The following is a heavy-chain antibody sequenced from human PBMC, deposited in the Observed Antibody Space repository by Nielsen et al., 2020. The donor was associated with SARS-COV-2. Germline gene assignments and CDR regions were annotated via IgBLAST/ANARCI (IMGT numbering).Heavy chain of an antibody. CDR3: ARGVELPHQPPAMDV. V-gene: IGHV3-53*04. CDR1: GFSFSNYG. Sequence: GESLKISCTASGFSFSNYGMHWVRQAPGKGLEWVSLMYAGASTFYADSVKGRFTISRHNAENTVYLQMNSPRTDDTAVYYCARGVELPHQPPAMDVWGQGTTVTVSS. CDR2: MYAGAST. J-gene: IGHJ6*02. D-gene: IGHD2-15*01.